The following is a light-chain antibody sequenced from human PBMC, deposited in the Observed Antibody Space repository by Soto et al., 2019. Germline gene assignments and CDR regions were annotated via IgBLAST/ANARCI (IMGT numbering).Light chain of an antibody. CDR3: QQYGSSSWT. Sequence: IVLNQSPSTLSLSPGERAALSCSASQSVSSSYLAWYQQKPGQAPRLLIYGASSRATGIPDRFSGSGSGTDFTLTISRLEPEDFAVYYCQQYGSSSWTFGQGTKVDIK. CDR1: QSVSSSY. J-gene: IGKJ1*01. V-gene: IGKV3-20*01. CDR2: GAS.